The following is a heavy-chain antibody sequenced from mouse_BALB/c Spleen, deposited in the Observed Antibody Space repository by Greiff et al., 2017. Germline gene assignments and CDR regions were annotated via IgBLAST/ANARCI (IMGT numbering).Heavy chain of an antibody. CDR1: GYSITSDYA. J-gene: IGHJ2*01. CDR2: ISYSGST. D-gene: IGHD1-1*01. CDR3: ARTTGVAHFDY. V-gene: IGHV3-2*02. Sequence: EVQLVESGPGLVKPSQSLSLTCTVTGYSITSDYAWNWIRQFPGNKLEWMGYISYSGSTSYNPSLKSRISITRDTSKNQFFLQLNSVTTEDTATYYCARTTGVAHFDYWGQGTTLTVSA.